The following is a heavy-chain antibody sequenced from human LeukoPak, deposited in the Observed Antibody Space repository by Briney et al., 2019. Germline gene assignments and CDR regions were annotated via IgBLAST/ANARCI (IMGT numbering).Heavy chain of an antibody. J-gene: IGHJ5*02. CDR2: LSGSGDGQ. CDR1: GFTFTNYG. V-gene: IGHV3-23*01. Sequence: PGGSLRLSCSASGFTFTNYGMSWVRQAPGKGLEWVSGLSGSGDGQFYADSVEGRFTISRDISNNIWYLQMTSLRAEDTAVYYCAKGCQCPSGLSSWFDPRGQGTLVAVSS. D-gene: IGHD1-14*01. CDR3: AKGCQCPSGLSSWFDP.